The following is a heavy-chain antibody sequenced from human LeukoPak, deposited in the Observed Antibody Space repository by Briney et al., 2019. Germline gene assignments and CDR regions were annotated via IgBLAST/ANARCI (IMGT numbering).Heavy chain of an antibody. Sequence: GRCLRLSCVASGFTFSSYAMSWVRPAPGKGLEWVSDISGSGGSTYYADSVKGRFTISRDNSKNTLYLQMNSLRAEDTAVYYCAKNPVAGPTGFDYWGQGTLVTVSS. CDR1: GFTFSSYA. J-gene: IGHJ4*02. D-gene: IGHD6-19*01. V-gene: IGHV3-23*01. CDR2: ISGSGGST. CDR3: AKNPVAGPTGFDY.